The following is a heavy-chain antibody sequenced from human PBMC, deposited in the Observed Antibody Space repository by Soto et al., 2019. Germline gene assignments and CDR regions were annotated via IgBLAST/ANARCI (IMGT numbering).Heavy chain of an antibody. CDR1: GFTFSDYS. V-gene: IGHV3-21*06. CDR3: TRAPVGGWFIN. Sequence: PGGSLRLSCAASGFTFSDYSMNWVRQAPGKGLEWVSSISSTSFYIFYADSVKGRFTISRDNAKNSLYLQMNTLGAEDTAVYYCTRAPVGGWFINWGQGALVTVSS. J-gene: IGHJ4*02. CDR2: ISSTSFYI. D-gene: IGHD6-19*01.